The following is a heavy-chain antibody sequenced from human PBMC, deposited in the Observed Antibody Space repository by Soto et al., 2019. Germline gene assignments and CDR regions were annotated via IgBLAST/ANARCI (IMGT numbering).Heavy chain of an antibody. Sequence: EVQLLESGGGLVQPGGSLRLSCAASGFTFSSYAMSWVRQAPGKGLEWVSAISGSGGSTYYADSVKGRFTISRDNSKNTLYLQMNSLRAEDTAVYYCAKEVYYDFWSGYYTVDYWGQGTLVTVSS. CDR3: AKEVYYDFWSGYYTVDY. D-gene: IGHD3-3*01. CDR1: GFTFSSYA. CDR2: ISGSGGST. J-gene: IGHJ4*02. V-gene: IGHV3-23*01.